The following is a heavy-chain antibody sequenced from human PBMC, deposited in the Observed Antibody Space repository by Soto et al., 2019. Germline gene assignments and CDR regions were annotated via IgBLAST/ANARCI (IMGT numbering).Heavy chain of an antibody. CDR1: GFTFSSYS. CDR3: ARDRGWSYSQLPMDV. D-gene: IGHD1-26*01. CDR2: ITSSTTI. J-gene: IGHJ6*02. Sequence: EVQLVESGGGLVQPGGSLRLSCAASGFTFSSYSMNWVRQAPGKGLEWVSYITSSTTIHYADSVKGRFTISRDNAKNSLYLQMNSLRDQDTAVYYCARDRGWSYSQLPMDVWGQGTTVTVSS. V-gene: IGHV3-48*02.